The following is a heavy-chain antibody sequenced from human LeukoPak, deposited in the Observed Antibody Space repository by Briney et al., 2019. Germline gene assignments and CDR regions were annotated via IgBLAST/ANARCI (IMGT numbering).Heavy chain of an antibody. D-gene: IGHD1-26*01. CDR1: GGSISSYY. Sequence: KASETLSLTCTVSGGSISSYYWSWIRQPPGKGLEGIGYIYYSGSTNYNPSRKSRVTISVDTSKNQFSLKLSSVTAADTAVYYCARGRGYAFDIWGQGTMVTASS. CDR3: ARGRGYAFDI. CDR2: IYYSGST. V-gene: IGHV4-59*01. J-gene: IGHJ3*02.